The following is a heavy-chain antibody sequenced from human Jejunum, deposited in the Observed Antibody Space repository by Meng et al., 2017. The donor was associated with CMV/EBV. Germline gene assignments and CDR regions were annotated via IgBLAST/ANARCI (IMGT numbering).Heavy chain of an antibody. CDR1: GFSFISGVG. J-gene: IGHJ4*02. D-gene: IGHD5-12*01. Sequence: QIPFEASGPTPVKPTQLLPLTCSFSGFSFISGVGVGWVRQPPRKALEWLAIIYWDNDKRYSPSLNSRLTITKDTSKNQVVLTMTNMDPVDTATYYCVRRGYDLNFDYWGQGTLVTVSS. CDR3: VRRGYDLNFDY. CDR2: IYWDNDK. V-gene: IGHV2-5*02.